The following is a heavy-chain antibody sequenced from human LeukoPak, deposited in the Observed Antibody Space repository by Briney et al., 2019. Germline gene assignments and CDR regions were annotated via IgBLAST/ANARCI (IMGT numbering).Heavy chain of an antibody. D-gene: IGHD3-22*01. CDR1: GYSISSGYY. CDR3: ARNRGYYDSSGYYAVDY. J-gene: IGHJ4*02. Sequence: SETLSLTCAVSGYSISSGYYWGWIRQPPGKGLEWIGSIYHSGSTYYNPSLKSRVTISVDTSKNRFSLKLSSVTAADTAVYYCARNRGYYDSSGYYAVDYWGQGTLVTVSS. CDR2: IYHSGST. V-gene: IGHV4-38-2*01.